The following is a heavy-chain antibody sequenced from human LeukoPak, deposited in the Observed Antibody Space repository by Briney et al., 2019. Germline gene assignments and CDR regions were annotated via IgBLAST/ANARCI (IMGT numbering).Heavy chain of an antibody. CDR2: IIPIFGTA. CDR1: GGTFSSYA. D-gene: IGHD6-13*01. J-gene: IGHJ4*02. Sequence: SVKVSCKASGGTFSSYAISWVRQAPGQGLEWMGGIIPIFGTANYAQKFQGRVTITVDESTSTAYMELSSLRSEDTAEYYCARTGYSSSWSREALDYWGQGTLVTVSS. V-gene: IGHV1-69*13. CDR3: ARTGYSSSWSREALDY.